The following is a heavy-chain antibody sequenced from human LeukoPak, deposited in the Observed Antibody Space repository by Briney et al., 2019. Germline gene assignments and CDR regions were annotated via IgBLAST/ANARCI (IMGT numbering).Heavy chain of an antibody. CDR3: AKGLQPSYGDYLDY. Sequence: PGGSLRLSRAASGFTFSSYAMGWVRQAPGKGLEWVSAISGSGGSTYYADSVKGRFTISRDNSKNTLYLQMNSLRAEDTAVYYCAKGLQPSYGDYLDYWGQGTLVTVSS. J-gene: IGHJ4*02. CDR2: ISGSGGST. D-gene: IGHD4-17*01. V-gene: IGHV3-23*01. CDR1: GFTFSSYA.